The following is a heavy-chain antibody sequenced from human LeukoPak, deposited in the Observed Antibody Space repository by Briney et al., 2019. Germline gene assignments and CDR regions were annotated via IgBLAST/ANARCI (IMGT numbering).Heavy chain of an antibody. CDR3: ARGQRSNNAYPYFDS. Sequence: PSETLFLTCAVSGGSINSLYWSWIRQPPGKGLEWIGFIQNTGRTIYHPSLDSRVTMSVDSSKNQFSLKLRSVTAADTAVYFCARGQRSNNAYPYFDSWGQGTLVTVSS. CDR1: GGSINSLY. J-gene: IGHJ4*02. CDR2: IQNTGRT. V-gene: IGHV4-59*11. D-gene: IGHD3-16*01.